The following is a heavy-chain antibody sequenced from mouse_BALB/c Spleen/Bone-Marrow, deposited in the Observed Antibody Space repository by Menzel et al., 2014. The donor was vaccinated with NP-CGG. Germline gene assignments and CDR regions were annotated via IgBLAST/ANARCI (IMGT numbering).Heavy chain of an antibody. Sequence: EVNLVESGGGLVQPGGSLKISCAASGFTFSSYGMSWVRQTPDRRPDLVATINSNGGSTYYPDSVKGRFTISRDNAKNTLYLQMSSLKSEDTAMYYCARDNYYDYDGFAYWGQGTLVTVSA. D-gene: IGHD2-4*01. CDR3: ARDNYYDYDGFAY. CDR2: INSNGGST. V-gene: IGHV5-6-3*01. J-gene: IGHJ3*01. CDR1: GFTFSSYG.